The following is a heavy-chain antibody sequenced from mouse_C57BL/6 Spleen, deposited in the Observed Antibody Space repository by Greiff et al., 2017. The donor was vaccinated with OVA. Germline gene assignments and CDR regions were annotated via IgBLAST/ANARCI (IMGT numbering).Heavy chain of an antibody. V-gene: IGHV1-82*01. CDR3: ARRDDGYYA. D-gene: IGHD2-3*01. J-gene: IGHJ3*01. CDR1: GYAFSSSW. CDR2: IYPGDGDT. Sequence: QVQLKESGPELVKPGASVTISCKASGYAFSSSWMNWVKQRPGKGLEWIGRIYPGDGDTNYNGKFKGKATLTADKSSSTAYMQLSSLTSEDSSVYFCARRDDGYYAWGQGTLVTVSA.